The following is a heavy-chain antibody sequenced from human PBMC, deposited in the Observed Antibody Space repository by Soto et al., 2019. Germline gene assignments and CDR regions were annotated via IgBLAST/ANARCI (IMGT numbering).Heavy chain of an antibody. D-gene: IGHD6-25*01. CDR1: GDSVTRNVW. CDR2: AYHNGLT. V-gene: IGHV4-4*02. Sequence: QVQLQESGPGLVKPSGTLSLTCAVSGDSVTRNVWWSWVRQPPGKGLEWIGEAYHNGLTAYNPSPKSRVTMSVDTSKNEVSLKLTSLTAANTAIYSCARDAAEPGESDRFDYWGQGSLDTVSS. J-gene: IGHJ4*02. CDR3: ARDAAEPGESDRFDY.